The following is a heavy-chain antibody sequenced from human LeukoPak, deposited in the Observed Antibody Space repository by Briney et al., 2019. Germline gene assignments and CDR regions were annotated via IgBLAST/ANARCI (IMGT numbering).Heavy chain of an antibody. V-gene: IGHV3-30-3*01. CDR1: GFTLTTIA. CDR3: ASPYYDSSGYGLTEIDY. D-gene: IGHD3-22*01. Sequence: GGPLEPSGAAPGFTLTTIAMSGAGRPPAKGLRWGPVISKVGSNRYYADSVKGRFTISRDNSKNTLYLQMNSLRAEDAAVYYCASPYYDSSGYGLTEIDYWGQGTLVTVSS. J-gene: IGHJ4*02. CDR2: ISKVGSNR.